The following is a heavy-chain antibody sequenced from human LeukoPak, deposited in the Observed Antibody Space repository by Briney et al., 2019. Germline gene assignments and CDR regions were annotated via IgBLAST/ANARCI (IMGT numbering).Heavy chain of an antibody. D-gene: IGHD2/OR15-2a*01. Sequence: GGSLRLSCAASGFTFSSYWMSWVRQAPGKGLEWVANIKHDGSEKYYVDSVKGRFTISRDNAKDSLYLQMNSLRAQDTAVYYCARANSLGYWGQGSLVTVSS. CDR2: IKHDGSEK. J-gene: IGHJ4*02. V-gene: IGHV3-7*01. CDR3: ARANSLGY. CDR1: GFTFSSYW.